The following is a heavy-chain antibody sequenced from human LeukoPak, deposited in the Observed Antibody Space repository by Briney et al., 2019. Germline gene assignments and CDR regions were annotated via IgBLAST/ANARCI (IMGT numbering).Heavy chain of an antibody. D-gene: IGHD3-10*01. V-gene: IGHV3-30*18. CDR1: GFTFSSYG. CDR2: ISYDGSNK. J-gene: IGHJ4*02. Sequence: GRSLRLSCAASGFTFSSYGMHWVRQAPGKGLEWVGVISYDGSNKYYADSVKGRFTISRHNSQNTLYLQINSLRAEETAVYSCAKGGITMVRGVQSLDYWGQGTLVTVSS. CDR3: AKGGITMVRGVQSLDY.